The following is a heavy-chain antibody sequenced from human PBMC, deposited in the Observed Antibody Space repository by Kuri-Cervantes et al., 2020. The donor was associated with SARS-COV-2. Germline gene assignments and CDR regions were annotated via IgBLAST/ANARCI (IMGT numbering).Heavy chain of an antibody. CDR2: IIPMFDSL. CDR3: ARDLAWGGYYMDV. D-gene: IGHD7-27*01. CDR1: GGTLRNYA. Sequence: SVKVSCKASGGTLRNYAISWVRQAPGQGLEWMGGIIPMFDSLNYAQKFQGRVTLTTDESTSTAYMELSRLRFDDTAVYYCARDLAWGGYYMDVWGKGTTVTVSS. V-gene: IGHV1-69*05. J-gene: IGHJ6*03.